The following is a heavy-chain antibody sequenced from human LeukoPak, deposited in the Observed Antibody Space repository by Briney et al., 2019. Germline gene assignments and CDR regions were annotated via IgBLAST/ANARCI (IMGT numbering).Heavy chain of an antibody. CDR2: IYTSGNT. V-gene: IGHV4-4*07. CDR1: GGSFNSYY. J-gene: IGHJ4*02. Sequence: SETLSLTCTVSGGSFNSYYWSWIRQPAGKGLEWIGRIYTSGNTNYNPSLTSRVTMPVDTSKNQFSLKLSYVTAADTAVYYCAREYFHDGTGYSVFFYYWGQGTLVTVSS. CDR3: AREYFHDGTGYSVFFYY. D-gene: IGHD3-22*01.